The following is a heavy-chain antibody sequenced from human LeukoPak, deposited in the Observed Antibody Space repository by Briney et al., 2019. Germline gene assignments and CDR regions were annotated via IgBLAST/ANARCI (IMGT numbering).Heavy chain of an antibody. D-gene: IGHD3-3*01. CDR3: AKDIAPRPPYYDFWSGYRNYYYYYMDV. CDR1: GFTFDDYG. J-gene: IGHJ6*03. CDR2: ISGKGGSI. V-gene: IGHV3-9*01. Sequence: GRSLRLSCAASGFTFDDYGMDWVRHAAGEGLEWGSGISGKGGSIVYADSGKGRFTHSRDNANNSPYLQINSLSAEDTALYYCAKDIAPRPPYYDFWSGYRNYYYYYMDVWGKGTTVTVSS.